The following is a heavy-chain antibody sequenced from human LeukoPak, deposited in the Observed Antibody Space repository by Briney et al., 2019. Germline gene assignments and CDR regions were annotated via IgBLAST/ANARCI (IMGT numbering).Heavy chain of an antibody. Sequence: GGSLRLSCAASGFTFDDSTMHWVRQAPGKGLEWVSLISGGGGTTYFADSVKGRFTISRDNSKNSLYLQMNSLRTEDTALYYCAKDMPGQWLTGYWGQGTLVTVSP. CDR1: GFTFDDST. J-gene: IGHJ4*02. CDR2: ISGGGGTT. V-gene: IGHV3-43*02. D-gene: IGHD6-19*01. CDR3: AKDMPGQWLTGY.